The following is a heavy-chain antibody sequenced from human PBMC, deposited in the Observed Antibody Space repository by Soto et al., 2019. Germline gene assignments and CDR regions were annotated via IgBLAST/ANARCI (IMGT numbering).Heavy chain of an antibody. CDR1: GYTFTRHG. D-gene: IGHD2-21*02. J-gene: IGHJ4*02. CDR3: ARDTVVTPLPAY. V-gene: IGHV1-18*01. Sequence: ASGKVSCQASGYTFTRHGIRWVGQAPGQGLEWMGWISAYNGNTNYAQKLQGRVTMTTDTSTSTAYMELRSLRSDDTAVYYCARDTVVTPLPAYWGQGTLVTVSS. CDR2: ISAYNGNT.